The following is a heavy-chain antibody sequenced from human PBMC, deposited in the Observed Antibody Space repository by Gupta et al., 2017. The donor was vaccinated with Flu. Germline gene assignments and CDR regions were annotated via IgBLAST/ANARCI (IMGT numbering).Heavy chain of an antibody. CDR1: WFSLSPARMG. CDR2: IFSNDEK. J-gene: IGHJ6*02. V-gene: IGHV2-26*01. D-gene: IGHD3-16*02. Sequence: QVTLQASGPVLVKPTETLTLTCTVSWFSLSPARMGVSWIRQPPGKALEWLAHIFSNDEKSYSTSLKSRLTISKDTSKSQVVLTMTNMDPVDTATYYCERIPPLRWGSYRDDYYYGMDVWGQGTTVTVSS. CDR3: ERIPPLRWGSYRDDYYYGMDV.